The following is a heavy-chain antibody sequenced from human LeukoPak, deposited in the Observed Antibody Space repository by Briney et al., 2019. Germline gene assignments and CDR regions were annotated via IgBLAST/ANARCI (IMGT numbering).Heavy chain of an antibody. V-gene: IGHV1-69*11. CDR3: AKVRGSDAFDL. D-gene: IGHD3-10*01. CDR1: GGTISTHA. CDR2: IIPILSQT. Sequence: SVKVSCKSSGGTISTHAINWVRQAPGQGLEWMGRIIPILSQTNYALKFRGRFTMTADESTNTAYMELSSLKSEDTAVYFCAKVRGSDAFDLWGQGTMVTVS. J-gene: IGHJ3*01.